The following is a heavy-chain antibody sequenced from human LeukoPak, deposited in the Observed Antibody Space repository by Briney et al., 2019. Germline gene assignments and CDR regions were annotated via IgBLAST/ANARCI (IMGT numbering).Heavy chain of an antibody. CDR3: ARDMTPGAAAGTGDWFDP. D-gene: IGHD6-13*01. J-gene: IGHJ5*02. CDR2: ISSSSSYI. V-gene: IGHV3-21*01. Sequence: WGSLRLSCAASGFTFSSYSMNWVRQAPGKGLEWVSSISSSSSYIYYADSVKGRFTISRDNAKNSLYLQMNSLRAEDTAVYYRARDMTPGAAAGTGDWFDPWGQGTLVTVSS. CDR1: GFTFSSYS.